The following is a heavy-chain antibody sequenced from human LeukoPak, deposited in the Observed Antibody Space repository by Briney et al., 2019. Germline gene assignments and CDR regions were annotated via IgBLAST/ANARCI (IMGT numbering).Heavy chain of an antibody. CDR1: GFTFSSYW. CDR2: IKQDGSET. J-gene: IGHJ4*02. V-gene: IGHV3-7*03. D-gene: IGHD3-16*01. CDR3: ASSKFDTSSSFDY. Sequence: GGSLRLSCAAPGFTFSSYWMSWVRQAPGKGLEWVANIKQDGSETYYVDSVKGRFTISRDNAKDSLYLQMNSLRAEDTAVYYCASSKFDTSSSFDYWGQGTLVTVSS.